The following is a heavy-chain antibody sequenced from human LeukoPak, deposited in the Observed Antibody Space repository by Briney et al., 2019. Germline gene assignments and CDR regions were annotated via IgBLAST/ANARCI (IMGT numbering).Heavy chain of an antibody. D-gene: IGHD2-15*01. CDR1: GFTFSSYS. CDR2: ISSSSSYI. J-gene: IGHJ5*02. V-gene: IGHV3-21*04. CDR3: AKGRKGIVVVVAATLDWFDP. Sequence: GGSLRLSCAASGFTFSSYSMNWVRQAPGKGLEWVSSISSSSSYIYYADSVKGRFTISRDNSKNTLYLQMNSLRAEDTAVYYCAKGRKGIVVVVAATLDWFDPWGQGTLVTVSS.